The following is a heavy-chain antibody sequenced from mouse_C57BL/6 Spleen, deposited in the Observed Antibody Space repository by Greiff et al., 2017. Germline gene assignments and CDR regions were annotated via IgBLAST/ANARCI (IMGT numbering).Heavy chain of an antibody. J-gene: IGHJ1*03. Sequence: EVQLVESGGGLVKPGGSLKLSCAASGFTFSDYGMHWVRQAPEKGLEWVAYISSGSSTIYYADTVKGRFTIARDNAKNTLFLPMTSMRSEDTAMYYCARPPPGGSSLWYFDVWGTGTTVTVSS. CDR3: ARPPPGGSSLWYFDV. CDR2: ISSGSSTI. D-gene: IGHD1-1*01. V-gene: IGHV5-17*01. CDR1: GFTFSDYG.